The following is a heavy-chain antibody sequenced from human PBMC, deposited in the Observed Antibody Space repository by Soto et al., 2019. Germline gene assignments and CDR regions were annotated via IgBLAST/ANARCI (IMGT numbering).Heavy chain of an antibody. CDR1: GYTFTSYA. V-gene: IGHV1-3*01. CDR2: INAGNGNT. Sequence: GASVKVSCKASGYTFTSYAVHWVRQAPGQRLEWMGWINAGNGNTKYSQKFQGRVTITRDTSASTAYMELSSLRSEDTAVYYCVIAAHAGGNWFDPWGQGTLVTVSS. J-gene: IGHJ5*02. CDR3: VIAAHAGGNWFDP. D-gene: IGHD6-13*01.